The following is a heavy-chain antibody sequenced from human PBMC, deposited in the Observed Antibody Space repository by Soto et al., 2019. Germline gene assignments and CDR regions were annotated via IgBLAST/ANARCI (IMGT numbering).Heavy chain of an antibody. Sequence: QVHLVQSGSEVKKPGSSVTVSCKASGGTFNTYTFSWVRQAPGQGLEWMGSILPIMGSVNYAHDFRGRLSITADPSTTTAYMELTSLTSHDTAIYCCARIPRYSYPTSDPLDNWGQGTLVTVS. CDR3: ARIPRYSYPTSDPLDN. CDR2: ILPIMGSV. CDR1: GGTFNTYT. J-gene: IGHJ4*02. D-gene: IGHD2-15*01. V-gene: IGHV1-69*01.